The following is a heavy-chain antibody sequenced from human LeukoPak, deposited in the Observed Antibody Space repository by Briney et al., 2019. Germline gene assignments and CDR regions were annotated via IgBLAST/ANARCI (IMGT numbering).Heavy chain of an antibody. D-gene: IGHD2-21*02. V-gene: IGHV4-34*01. J-gene: IGHJ5*02. Sequence: SETLSLTCAVYGGSFSGYYWSWIRQPPGKGLEWIGEINHSGSTNYNPSLKSRVTISVDTSKNQFSLKLSSVTAADTAVYYCARAGRYCGGDCYSEEYNWLDPWGQGTLVTVSA. CDR1: GGSFSGYY. CDR3: ARAGRYCGGDCYSEEYNWLDP. CDR2: INHSGST.